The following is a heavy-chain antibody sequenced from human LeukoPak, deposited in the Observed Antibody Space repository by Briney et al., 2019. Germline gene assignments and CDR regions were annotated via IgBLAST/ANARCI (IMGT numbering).Heavy chain of an antibody. CDR1: GYTFTGYY. CDR2: INPNSGGT. J-gene: IGHJ4*02. CDR3: ARVPRPGTTYYFDY. Sequence: ASVKVSCKASGYTFTGYYMHWVRQAPGQGLEWMGWINPNSGGTNYAQKFQGRVTMTRDTSISTADMELSRLRSDDTAVYYCARVPRPGTTYYFDYWGQGTLVTVSS. D-gene: IGHD1-1*01. V-gene: IGHV1-2*02.